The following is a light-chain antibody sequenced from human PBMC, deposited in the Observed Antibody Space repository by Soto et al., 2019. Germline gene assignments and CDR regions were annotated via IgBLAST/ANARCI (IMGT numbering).Light chain of an antibody. V-gene: IGLV2-23*01. CDR1: SSDVGSYKL. CDR2: EGS. J-gene: IGLJ2*01. Sequence: QSVLTQPASVSGSPGQSITISCTGTSSDVGSYKLVTWYQHHPGKAPKLIIYEGSKRPSGVSIRLSGSKSGNTASLTISGLQAEDEADYYCSSYVGSHVVFGGGTKLTVL. CDR3: SSYVGSHVV.